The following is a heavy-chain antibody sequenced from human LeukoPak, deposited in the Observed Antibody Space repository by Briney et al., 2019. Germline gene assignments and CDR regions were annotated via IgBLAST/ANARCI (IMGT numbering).Heavy chain of an antibody. CDR2: ISGDGGNT. D-gene: IGHD3-3*01. J-gene: IGHJ4*02. CDR3: ARDVGVVMFDY. V-gene: IGHV3-23*01. CDR1: GFTFSSYA. Sequence: PGRSLRLSCAASGFTFSSYAMSWVRQAPGKGLEWVSTISGDGGNTHYADSVKGRFTISRDNSKNTVHLQLNSLRAEDTAVYYCARDVGVVMFDYWGQGTLITVSS.